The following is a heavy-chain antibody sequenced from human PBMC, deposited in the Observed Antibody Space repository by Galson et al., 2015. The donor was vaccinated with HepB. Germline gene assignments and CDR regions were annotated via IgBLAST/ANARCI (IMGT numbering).Heavy chain of an antibody. CDR2: ISAYNGNT. J-gene: IGHJ4*02. CDR3: ARGSPQYYYGSGSYDY. D-gene: IGHD3-10*01. CDR1: GYTFTSYG. Sequence: SVKVSCKASGYTFTSYGISWVRQAPGQGLEWMGWISAYNGNTNYAQKLQGRVTMTTDTSTSTAYMELRSLRSDDTAVYYCARGSPQYYYGSGSYDYWGQGTLVTVSS. V-gene: IGHV1-18*04.